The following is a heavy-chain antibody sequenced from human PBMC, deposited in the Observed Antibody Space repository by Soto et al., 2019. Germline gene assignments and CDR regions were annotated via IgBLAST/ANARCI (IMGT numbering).Heavy chain of an antibody. D-gene: IGHD6-13*01. CDR2: TRNKANSYTT. J-gene: IGHJ5*02. V-gene: IGHV3-72*01. CDR3: ARDLSSSCENCEDWFDP. CDR1: GFTFSDHY. Sequence: HPGGSLRLSCAASGFTFSDHYMDWVRQAPGKGLEWVGRTRNKANSYTTEYAASVKGRFTISRDDSKNSLYLQMNSLKTEDTAVYYCARDLSSSCENCEDWFDPWGQGTLVTVSS.